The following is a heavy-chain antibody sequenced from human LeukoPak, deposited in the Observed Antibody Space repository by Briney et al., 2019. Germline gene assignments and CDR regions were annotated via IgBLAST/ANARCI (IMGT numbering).Heavy chain of an antibody. CDR2: IYYSGST. CDR3: ARRGYDSSGSYRNY. Sequence: SETLSPTCTVSGGSIGSSSYYWGWIRQPPGKGLEWIGSIYYSGSTYYNPSLKSRVTISVDTSKNQFSLKLSSVTAADTAVYYCARRGYDSSGSYRNYWGQGTLVTVSS. D-gene: IGHD3-22*01. J-gene: IGHJ4*02. CDR1: GGSIGSSSYY. V-gene: IGHV4-39*01.